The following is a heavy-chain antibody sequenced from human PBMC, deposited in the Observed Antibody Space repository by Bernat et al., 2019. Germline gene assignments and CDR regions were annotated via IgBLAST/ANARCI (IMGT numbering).Heavy chain of an antibody. V-gene: IGHV5-51*01. D-gene: IGHD6-13*01. CDR1: GYIFNTYW. CDR2: IYPADSDS. J-gene: IGHJ6*03. CDR3: ARGGGSSNWFYFYMDV. Sequence: EVQLVQSGAEMKKPGESLKISCKASGYIFNTYWIGWVRQMPGKGLEWMGIIYPADSDSKYSPSFQGRVTFSVDKSISTAYLQWSSLKASDTAIYYCARGGGSSNWFYFYMDVRGKGTAVTVSS.